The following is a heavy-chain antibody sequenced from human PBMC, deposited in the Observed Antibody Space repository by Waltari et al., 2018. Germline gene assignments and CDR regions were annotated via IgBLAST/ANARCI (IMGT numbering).Heavy chain of an antibody. J-gene: IGHJ3*02. CDR1: GYTFTGYY. Sequence: QVQLVQSGAEVKKPGASVKVSCKASGYTFTGYYMHWVRQAPGQGLEWMGRINPNSGGTNDAQKFQGRVTMTRDTSISTAYMELSRLRSDDTAVYYCARRFHIVVVPAAADAFDIWGQGTMVTVSS. D-gene: IGHD2-2*01. V-gene: IGHV1-2*06. CDR3: ARRFHIVVVPAAADAFDI. CDR2: INPNSGGT.